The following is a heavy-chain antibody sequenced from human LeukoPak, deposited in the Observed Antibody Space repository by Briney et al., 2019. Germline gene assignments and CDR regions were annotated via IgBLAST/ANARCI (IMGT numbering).Heavy chain of an antibody. CDR1: GDSVSSTRSA. D-gene: IGHD6-19*01. V-gene: IGHV6-1*01. Sequence: SQTLSLTCAISGDSVSSTRSAWNWIRQSPSRGLEWLGRTYYRSKWYNDYAPSVESRISINPDTSKNQFSLKLSSVTAADTAVYFCARTQEAGYSSGRYDSYYYYYMDVWGKGTTVTISS. CDR2: TYYRSKWYN. CDR3: ARTQEAGYSSGRYDSYYYYYMDV. J-gene: IGHJ6*03.